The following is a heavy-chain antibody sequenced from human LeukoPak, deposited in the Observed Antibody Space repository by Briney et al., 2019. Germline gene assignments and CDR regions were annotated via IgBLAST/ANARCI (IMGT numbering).Heavy chain of an antibody. Sequence: GGSLRLSCAASGFPFSSHWLSWFRQSPGKGLEWVANIKQDGSEKYYVDSVKGRFTISRDNAKNSQYLQMNSLRAEDTAVYYCARDTMVRGGPLDAFDIWGQGTMVTVSS. CDR1: GFPFSSHW. D-gene: IGHD3-10*01. V-gene: IGHV3-7*01. J-gene: IGHJ3*02. CDR3: ARDTMVRGGPLDAFDI. CDR2: IKQDGSEK.